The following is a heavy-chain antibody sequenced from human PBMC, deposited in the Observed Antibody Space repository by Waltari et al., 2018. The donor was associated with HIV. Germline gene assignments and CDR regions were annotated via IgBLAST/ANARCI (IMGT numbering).Heavy chain of an antibody. V-gene: IGHV4-59*01. CDR2: IYYSGST. Sequence: QVQLQESGPGLVKPSETLSLTCTVSGGSTSSYSWSWIRQPPGKGLEWIGYIYYSGSTNYNPSLKSRVTISVDTSKNQFSLKLSSVTAADTAVYYCARDQKPLYPNWFDPWGQGTLVTVSS. J-gene: IGHJ5*02. CDR3: ARDQKPLYPNWFDP. CDR1: GGSTSSYS.